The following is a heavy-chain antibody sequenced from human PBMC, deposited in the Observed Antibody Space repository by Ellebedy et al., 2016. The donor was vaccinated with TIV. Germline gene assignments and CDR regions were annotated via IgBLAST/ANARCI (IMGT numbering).Heavy chain of an antibody. CDR2: ISKDGTYK. Sequence: GESLKISCAASGFTFSNYGMHWVRQAPGKGLEWVAVISKDGTYKYYPDSVKGRFTISRDNAKNSLYLQMNSLRDEDTAVYHCVRRAVDYWGQGTLVTVSS. CDR1: GFTFSNYG. CDR3: VRRAVDY. V-gene: IGHV3-30*03. J-gene: IGHJ4*02.